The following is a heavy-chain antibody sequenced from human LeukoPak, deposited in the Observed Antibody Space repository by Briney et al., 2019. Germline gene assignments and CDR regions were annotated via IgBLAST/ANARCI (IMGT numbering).Heavy chain of an antibody. CDR1: GDSVSSNSGA. V-gene: IGHV6-1*01. CDR2: TYYRSKWYN. CDR3: ARELLHNNWFDP. J-gene: IGHJ5*02. D-gene: IGHD2-15*01. Sequence: SQTLSLTCAISGDSVSSNSGAWNWIRQSPSRGLEWLGRTYYRSKWYNDYAVSVKSRLTINPDTSKNQFSLHLNSVTPEDTAVYYCARELLHNNWFDPWGQGTLVTVSS.